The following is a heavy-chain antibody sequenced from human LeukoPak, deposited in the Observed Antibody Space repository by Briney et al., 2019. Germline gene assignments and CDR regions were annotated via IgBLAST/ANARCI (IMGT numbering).Heavy chain of an antibody. V-gene: IGHV3-53*01. Sequence: PGGSLRLSCAASGFTVSSNYMNWVRQAPGKGLEWVSDIYSGGSTYYAHSVRGRFTISRDNSKNTLYLQMNSLRAEDTAVYYCARDRDNSYDYWGQGTLVTVSS. D-gene: IGHD2-15*01. CDR1: GFTVSSNY. CDR2: IYSGGST. J-gene: IGHJ4*02. CDR3: ARDRDNSYDY.